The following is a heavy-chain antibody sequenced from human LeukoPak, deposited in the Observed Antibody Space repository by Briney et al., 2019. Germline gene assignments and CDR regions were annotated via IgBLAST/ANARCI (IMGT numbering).Heavy chain of an antibody. Sequence: TGGSLRLSCAASGFTFSSYALSWVRQAPGKGLEWVSGISGSGGSVYYADSVKGRFTTSRDNSKNTLHLQMNSLRAEDTAIYYCAKGGNYYDSSASDYTGRGCYYGNDWGQGTLVTVSS. D-gene: IGHD3-22*01. J-gene: IGHJ4*02. CDR2: ISGSGGSV. CDR3: AKGGNYYDSSASDYTGRGCYYGND. V-gene: IGHV3-23*01. CDR1: GFTFSSYA.